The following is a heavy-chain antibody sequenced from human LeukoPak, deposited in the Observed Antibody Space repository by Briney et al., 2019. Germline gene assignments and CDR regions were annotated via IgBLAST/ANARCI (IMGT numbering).Heavy chain of an antibody. V-gene: IGHV1-69*04. J-gene: IGHJ4*02. CDR3: ARESRDDYGDYVTDF. D-gene: IGHD4-17*01. CDR2: IIPMFGIA. CDR1: GGTLSSYA. Sequence: ASVMVSCKASGGTLSSYAISWVRQAPGQGLEWMGRIIPMFGIATYAQKFQGRVTITADKSTSTAYMEVSSLSSEDTAVYYCARESRDDYGDYVTDFWAQGTLVTVSS.